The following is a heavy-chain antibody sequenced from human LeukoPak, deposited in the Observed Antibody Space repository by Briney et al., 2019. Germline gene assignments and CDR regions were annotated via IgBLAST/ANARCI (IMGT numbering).Heavy chain of an antibody. J-gene: IGHJ4*02. D-gene: IGHD3-10*01. Sequence: SSETLSLTCAVYGGSFSGYYWSWIRQPPGKGLEWIGEINHSGSTNYNPSLKSRVTISVDTSKNQFSLKLSSVTAADTAVYYCARDSRPYYYGSGSYEYYFDYWGQGTLVTVSS. V-gene: IGHV4-34*01. CDR3: ARDSRPYYYGSGSYEYYFDY. CDR2: INHSGST. CDR1: GGSFSGYY.